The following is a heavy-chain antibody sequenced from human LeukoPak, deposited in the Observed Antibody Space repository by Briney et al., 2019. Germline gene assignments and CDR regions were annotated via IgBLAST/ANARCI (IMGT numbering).Heavy chain of an antibody. CDR3: ARVFHNYVWGSYFDAFDI. V-gene: IGHV3-11*04. CDR1: GFTFSDYY. CDR2: ISSSGSTI. J-gene: IGHJ3*02. D-gene: IGHD3-16*01. Sequence: PGGSLRLSCAASGFTFSDYYTSWIRQAPGKGLEWVSYISSSGSTIYYADSVKGRFTISRDNSKNTLYLQMNSLRAEDTAVYYCARVFHNYVWGSYFDAFDIWGQGTMVTVSS.